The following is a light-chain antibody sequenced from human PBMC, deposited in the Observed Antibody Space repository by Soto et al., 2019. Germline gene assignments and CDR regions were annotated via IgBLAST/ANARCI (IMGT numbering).Light chain of an antibody. Sequence: IVMTQSPATLSVSPGERATLSCRASQSVSNNLAWYQQKPGQAPRFLIYGASTRATGIPARFSGSGSGTEFTLTISSLQSEDFALYYCQQYNNWPRTFGQGTKVDIK. CDR2: GAS. V-gene: IGKV3-15*01. CDR3: QQYNNWPRT. J-gene: IGKJ1*01. CDR1: QSVSNN.